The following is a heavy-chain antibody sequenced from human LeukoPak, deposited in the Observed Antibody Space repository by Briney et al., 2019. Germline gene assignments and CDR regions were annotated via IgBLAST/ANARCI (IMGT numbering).Heavy chain of an antibody. D-gene: IGHD1-26*01. J-gene: IGHJ3*02. Sequence: PSETLSLTCAVYGGSFSGYYWSWIRQPPGKGLEWIGEINHSGSTNYNPSLKSRVTISVDTSKNQFSLKLSSVTAADTAVYYCASGKDLVGAAVMDAFDIWGQGTMVTVSS. CDR3: ASGKDLVGAAVMDAFDI. V-gene: IGHV4-34*01. CDR1: GGSFSGYY. CDR2: INHSGST.